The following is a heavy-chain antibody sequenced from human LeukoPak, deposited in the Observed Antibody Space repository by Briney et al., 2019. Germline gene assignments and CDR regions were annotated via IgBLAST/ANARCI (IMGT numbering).Heavy chain of an antibody. D-gene: IGHD5-18*01. CDR1: GYTFTSYD. V-gene: IGHV1-8*01. J-gene: IGHJ4*02. CDR3: ARDSYADVDTAINYFDY. CDR2: MNPNSGNT. Sequence: ASVKVSCKASGYTFTSYDINWVRQATGQGLEWMGWMNPNSGNTGYAQKFQGRVTITADKSTSTAYMELSSLRSEDTAVYYCARDSYADVDTAINYFDYWGQGTLVTVSS.